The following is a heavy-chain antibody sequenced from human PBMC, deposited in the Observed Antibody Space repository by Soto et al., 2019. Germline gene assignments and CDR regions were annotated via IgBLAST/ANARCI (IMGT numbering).Heavy chain of an antibody. CDR1: GGSISSGDYY. J-gene: IGHJ6*02. D-gene: IGHD1-26*01. V-gene: IGHV4-30-4*01. Sequence: SETLSLTCTVSGGSISSGDYYWSWIRQPPGKGLEWIGYIYYSGSTYYNPSLKSRVTISVDTSKNQFSLKLSSVTAADTAVYYCARVEPYYYCGMDVWGQGTTVTVSS. CDR2: IYYSGST. CDR3: ARVEPYYYCGMDV.